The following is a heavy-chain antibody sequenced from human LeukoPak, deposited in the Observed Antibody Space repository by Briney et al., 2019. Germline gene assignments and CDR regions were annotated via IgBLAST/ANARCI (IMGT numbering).Heavy chain of an antibody. J-gene: IGHJ2*01. CDR2: LSVRGGST. CDR3: AKAGIVVVPAATLGYFDL. D-gene: IGHD2-2*01. V-gene: IGHV3-23*01. Sequence: GGSLRLSCAASGFTFSSYATSWVRQAPGKGLEWVAALSVRGGSTYYADSVKGRFTISRDNSKNTLYLQMNSLRAEDTAVYYCAKAGIVVVPAATLGYFDLWGRGTLVTVSS. CDR1: GFTFSSYA.